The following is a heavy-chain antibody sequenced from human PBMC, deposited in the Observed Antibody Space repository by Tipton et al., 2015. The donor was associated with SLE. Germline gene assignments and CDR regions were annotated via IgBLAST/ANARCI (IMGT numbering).Heavy chain of an antibody. D-gene: IGHD1-26*01. V-gene: IGHV5-51*03. J-gene: IGHJ6*02. Sequence: QLVQSGAEVKKPGESLKISCKGSGYSFTSYWIGWVRQMPGKGLEWMGIIYPGDSDTRYNPSFQGQVTISADKSISTAYLQWSSLKASDTAMYYCARETTSGSDYYGMDVWGQGTTVTVSS. CDR1: GYSFTSYW. CDR2: IYPGDSDT. CDR3: ARETTSGSDYYGMDV.